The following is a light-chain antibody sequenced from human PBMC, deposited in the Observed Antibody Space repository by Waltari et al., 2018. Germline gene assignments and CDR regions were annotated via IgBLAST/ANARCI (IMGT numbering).Light chain of an antibody. Sequence: EIVLTQSPASLSLSPGARATLSCRASQSVGRTLAWYQQRPGQAPRLLIHDASSRATGIPDRFSGSGSGTDFSLTISRLEPEDFAVYYCQKYGTRPATFGQGTKVEVK. J-gene: IGKJ1*01. CDR2: DAS. CDR3: QKYGTRPAT. CDR1: QSVGRT. V-gene: IGKV3-20*01.